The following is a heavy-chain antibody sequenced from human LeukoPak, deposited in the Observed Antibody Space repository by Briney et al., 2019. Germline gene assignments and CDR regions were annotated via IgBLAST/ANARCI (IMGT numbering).Heavy chain of an antibody. Sequence: SETLSLTCTVSGGSISSYYRSWIRQPAGKGLEWIGRIYTSGGTNYNPSLKSRVTMSVDTSKNKFSLKMSSVTAADTAVYYCARGWTVSSSWYNWFDPWGQGTLVTVSS. CDR3: ARGWTVSSSWYNWFDP. J-gene: IGHJ5*02. CDR2: IYTSGGT. V-gene: IGHV4-4*07. D-gene: IGHD6-13*01. CDR1: GGSISSYY.